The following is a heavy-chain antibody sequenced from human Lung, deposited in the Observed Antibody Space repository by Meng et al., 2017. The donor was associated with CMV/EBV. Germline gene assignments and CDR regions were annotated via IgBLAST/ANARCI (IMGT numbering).Heavy chain of an antibody. V-gene: IGHV3-21*01. CDR2: ITSGGST. CDR1: GFAFSTYS. D-gene: IGHD3-3*01. Sequence: GESLKISCTASGFAFSTYSMTWVRQVPGKAPEWLSAITSGGSTYYAGSVRGRFTISRDNAENSLYLQMNSLRVEDTAVYYCASELRYLEWFSYNDYWGQGXLVTVSS. J-gene: IGHJ4*02. CDR3: ASELRYLEWFSYNDY.